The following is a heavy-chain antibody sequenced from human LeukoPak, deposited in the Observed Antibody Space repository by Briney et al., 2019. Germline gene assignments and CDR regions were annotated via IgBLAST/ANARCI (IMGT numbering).Heavy chain of an antibody. CDR1: GFAFSSYG. CDR2: ISGSGGST. Sequence: TGGSLRLSCAASGFAFSSYGMSWVRQAPGKGLEWVSAISGSGGSTYYADSVKGRFTISRDNSKNTLYLQMNSLRAEDTAVYYCAKAPRDSSGYRPLDYWGQGTLVTVSS. CDR3: AKAPRDSSGYRPLDY. D-gene: IGHD3-22*01. J-gene: IGHJ4*02. V-gene: IGHV3-23*01.